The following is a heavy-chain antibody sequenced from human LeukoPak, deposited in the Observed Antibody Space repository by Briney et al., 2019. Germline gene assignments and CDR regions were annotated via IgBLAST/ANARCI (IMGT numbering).Heavy chain of an antibody. Sequence: SEILSLTCTVSGGSISTSSYYWGWIRQPPGKGLEWIGSMYHSGSTYYNPSLKSRVTISVDTSKNQFSLKLSSVTAADTAVYYCVRHFGYYYYMDVWGKGTTFTISS. J-gene: IGHJ6*03. D-gene: IGHD3-16*01. CDR1: GGSISTSSYY. CDR3: VRHFGYYYYMDV. V-gene: IGHV4-39*01. CDR2: MYHSGST.